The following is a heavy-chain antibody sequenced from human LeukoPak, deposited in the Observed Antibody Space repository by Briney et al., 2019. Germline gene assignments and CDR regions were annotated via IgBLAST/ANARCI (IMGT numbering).Heavy chain of an antibody. CDR1: GYSFTNYW. CDR2: IYPDDSDT. CDR3: ARRVAATRPYSWYYYVEV. V-gene: IGHV5-51*01. D-gene: IGHD2-15*01. Sequence: GESLKTSCKGSGYSFTNYWIGWVRQMPGKGLEWMGIIYPDDSDTRYSPSFEGQVTISADKSISTAYLQWRSLRASDTAMYYCARRVAATRPYSWYYYVEVRGKGTTVTVSS. J-gene: IGHJ6*03.